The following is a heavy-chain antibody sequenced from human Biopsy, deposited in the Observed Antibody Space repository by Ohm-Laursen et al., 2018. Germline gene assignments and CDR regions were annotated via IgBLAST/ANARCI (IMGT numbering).Heavy chain of an antibody. CDR1: GFPFHNYA. Sequence: SLRLSCAASGFPFHNYAMNWVRQAPKKGLEWVSGINAHGGKTYYADSVQGRFTISRDNYKSTQYLQIHSLSAEDKAIYYCAKTDVFGALRGANWFDSWGQGTLVTVSS. V-gene: IGHV3-23*01. J-gene: IGHJ5*01. CDR3: AKTDVFGALRGANWFDS. D-gene: IGHD3-10*01. CDR2: INAHGGKT.